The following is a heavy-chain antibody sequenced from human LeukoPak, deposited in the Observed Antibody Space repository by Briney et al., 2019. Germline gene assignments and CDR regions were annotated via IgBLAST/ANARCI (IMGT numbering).Heavy chain of an antibody. V-gene: IGHV4-38-2*02. CDR1: AYSITCGYY. Sequence: SETLSLTCTVSAYSITCGYYWGWIRQPPGKGLEWIGSIYHSGSTYYSPSLQSRVTISVDTSKNQFSLKLSSVTAADTAVYYCARVGPYYYYYMDVWGKGTTVTVSS. CDR2: IYHSGST. J-gene: IGHJ6*03. CDR3: ARVGPYYYYYMDV.